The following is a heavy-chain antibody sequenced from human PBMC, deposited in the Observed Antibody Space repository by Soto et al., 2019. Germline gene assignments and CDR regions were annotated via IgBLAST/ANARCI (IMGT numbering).Heavy chain of an antibody. Sequence: QVQLQESGPGLVKPSQTLSLTCTVSGGSISSGGNYWSWIRQHPRKGLECIGYIYYSGSTYYNPSLRSRVTKSVDTSKNQFSVKLSSVTAADTAVYYCARDPSVANYWYFDLWGRGTLVTVSS. CDR2: IYYSGST. J-gene: IGHJ2*01. D-gene: IGHD2-15*01. V-gene: IGHV4-31*03. CDR1: GGSISSGGNY. CDR3: ARDPSVANYWYFDL.